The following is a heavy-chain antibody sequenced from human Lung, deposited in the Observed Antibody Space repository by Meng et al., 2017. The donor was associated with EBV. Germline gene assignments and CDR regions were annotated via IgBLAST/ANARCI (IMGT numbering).Heavy chain of an antibody. D-gene: IGHD1-1*01. Sequence: EVQLLESXXGLVQXGGSLRLSXSASGFTFSSYAMSWVRQAPGKGLEWVSAISGSGGSTYYADSVKGRFTISRDNSKNTLYLQMNSLRAEDTAVYYCAKEWGETGLRDDYWGQGTMVTVSS. CDR2: ISGSGGST. CDR1: GFTFSSYA. J-gene: IGHJ4*02. CDR3: AKEWGETGLRDDY. V-gene: IGHV3-23*01.